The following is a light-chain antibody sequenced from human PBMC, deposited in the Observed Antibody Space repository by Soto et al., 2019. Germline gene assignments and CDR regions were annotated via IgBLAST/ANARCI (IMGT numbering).Light chain of an antibody. CDR3: CSYAGSTTWV. V-gene: IGLV2-23*02. Sequence: QSALTQPASVSGSPGQSITISCTGTSNDVGSYNLVSWYQHHPGKAPQLIIYEVSKRPSGVSNRFSGSKSGNTASLTISGLQAEDEADYCCCSYAGSTTWVFGGGTKVTIL. CDR1: SNDVGSYNL. J-gene: IGLJ3*02. CDR2: EVS.